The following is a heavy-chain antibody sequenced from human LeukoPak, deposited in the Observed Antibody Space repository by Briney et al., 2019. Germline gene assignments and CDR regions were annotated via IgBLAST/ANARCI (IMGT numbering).Heavy chain of an antibody. J-gene: IGHJ4*02. CDR2: IYPGDSDT. CDR3: ARLDRGMATILAY. Sequence: GESLQISCKGSGYSFNTYWIGWVRQMPGKGLEWMGIIYPGDSDTKYSPSFQGQVTISADKSISTAYLQWSSLKASDTAMYYCARLDRGMATILAYWGQGTLVTVSS. V-gene: IGHV5-51*01. D-gene: IGHD5-24*01. CDR1: GYSFNTYW.